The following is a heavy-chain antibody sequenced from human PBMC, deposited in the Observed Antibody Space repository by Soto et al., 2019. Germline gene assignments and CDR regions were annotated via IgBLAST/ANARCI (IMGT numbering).Heavy chain of an antibody. CDR3: ARGPPHSH. Sequence: PSETLSLTCAVSGGSINRGGYSWSWIRQPPGKGLEWIGYIYHSGSTYYIPSLKNRVTISVDRSKNQFSLKLSSVTAADTAVYYCARGPPHSHWGQGTLVTVSS. D-gene: IGHD2-21*01. CDR2: IYHSGST. CDR1: GGSINRGGYS. J-gene: IGHJ4*02. V-gene: IGHV4-30-2*01.